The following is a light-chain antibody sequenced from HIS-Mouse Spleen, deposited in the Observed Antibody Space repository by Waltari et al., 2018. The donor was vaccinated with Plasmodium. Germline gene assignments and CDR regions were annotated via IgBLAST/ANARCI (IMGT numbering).Light chain of an antibody. CDR2: EDS. CDR1: ALPKKY. CDR3: YSPDSSCNHRV. Sequence: SYELTPPPSVSVSPGQTARITCSGAALPKKYAYWYQQKSGQATVLVIYEDSKRPAGIPERFSGASSGTMATLTISGGQVEDEADYYCYSPDSSCNHRVFGGGTKLTVL. V-gene: IGLV3-10*01. J-gene: IGLJ3*02.